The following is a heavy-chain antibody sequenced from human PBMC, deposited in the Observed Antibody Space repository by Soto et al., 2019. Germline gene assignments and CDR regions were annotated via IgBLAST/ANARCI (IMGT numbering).Heavy chain of an antibody. CDR3: ARRTLGSAIGVGDY. D-gene: IGHD7-27*01. CDR2: FTADDGDT. Sequence: ASVKVSCKASGYIFMSYGITWVRQAPGQGLEWMGCFTADDGDTNYAQKFQGRVTMTTDTSTSTAYMELRSLRSDDTAIYYCARRTLGSAIGVGDYCGQGTMVTVSS. V-gene: IGHV1-18*01. CDR1: GYIFMSYG. J-gene: IGHJ4*02.